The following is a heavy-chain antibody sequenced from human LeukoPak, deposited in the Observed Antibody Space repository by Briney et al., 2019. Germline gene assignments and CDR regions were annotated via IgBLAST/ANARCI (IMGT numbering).Heavy chain of an antibody. CDR1: GFTFSSYW. J-gene: IGHJ4*02. CDR2: IKQDGSEK. Sequence: PGGSRRLSCAASGFTFSSYWMSWVRQAPGKGLGWVANIKQDGSEKYYVDSVKGRFTISRDNAKNSLYLQMNSLRAEDTAVYYCAREYYYDSSGSDYWGQGTLVTVSS. CDR3: AREYYYDSSGSDY. V-gene: IGHV3-7*01. D-gene: IGHD3-22*01.